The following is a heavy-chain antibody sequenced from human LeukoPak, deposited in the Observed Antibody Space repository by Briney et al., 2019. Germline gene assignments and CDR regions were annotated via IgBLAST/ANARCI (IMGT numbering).Heavy chain of an antibody. J-gene: IGHJ4*02. CDR3: ASSDSSGYLTTSGSNFDY. V-gene: IGHV4-4*07. Sequence: SETLSLTCTVSGGSISSYYWSWIRQPAGKGLEWIGRIYTSGSTNYNPSLESRVTMSVDTSKNQFSLKLSSVTAADTAVYYCASSDSSGYLTTSGSNFDYWGQGTLVTVSS. CDR1: GGSISSYY. D-gene: IGHD3-22*01. CDR2: IYTSGST.